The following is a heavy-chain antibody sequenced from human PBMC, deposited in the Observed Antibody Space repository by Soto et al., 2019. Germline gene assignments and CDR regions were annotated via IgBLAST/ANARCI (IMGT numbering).Heavy chain of an antibody. CDR1: GDSVSSNSAA. CDR2: TYYRSKWYN. D-gene: IGHD2-15*01. J-gene: IGHJ6*03. CDR3: ARDLIWLPAATPRVLDYYYYYYMDV. Sequence: PSQTLSLTCAISGDSVSSNSAAWNWIRQSPSRGLEWLGRTYYRSKWYNDYAVSVKSRITINPDTSKNQFSLQLNSVTPEDTAVYYCARDLIWLPAATPRVLDYYYYYYMDVWGKGTTVTVSS. V-gene: IGHV6-1*01.